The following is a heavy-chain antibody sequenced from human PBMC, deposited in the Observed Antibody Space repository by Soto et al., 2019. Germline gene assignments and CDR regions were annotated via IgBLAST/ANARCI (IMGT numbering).Heavy chain of an antibody. CDR2: INHSGST. CDR1: GGSFSGYY. CDR3: ARGQLLGSSAGGAFDI. D-gene: IGHD1-7*01. V-gene: IGHV4-34*01. Sequence: SETLSLTCAVYGGSFSGYYWSWIRQPPGKGLEWIGEINHSGSTNYNPSLKSRVTISVDTSKNQFSLKLSSVTAADTAVYYCARGQLLGSSAGGAFDIWGQGTMVTVSS. J-gene: IGHJ3*02.